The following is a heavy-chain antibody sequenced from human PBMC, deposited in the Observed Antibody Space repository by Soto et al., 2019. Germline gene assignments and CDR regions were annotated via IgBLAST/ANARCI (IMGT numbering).Heavy chain of an antibody. Sequence: EVQLLESGGGLVQPGGSLRLSCTASGFTFSDHAMTWVRQAPGKGLQWLSGINGGGSGAYYADSVKGRFTVSRANSNNTLFLQMDSLRVEDTAVYYYAIDLWWYTHWGQGTLVTVSS. CDR2: INGGGSGA. CDR1: GFTFSDHA. J-gene: IGHJ1*01. CDR3: AIDLWWYTH. D-gene: IGHD2-15*01. V-gene: IGHV3-23*01.